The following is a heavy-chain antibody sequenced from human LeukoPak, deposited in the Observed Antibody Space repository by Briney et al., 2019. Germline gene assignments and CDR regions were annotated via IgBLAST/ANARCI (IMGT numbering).Heavy chain of an antibody. J-gene: IGHJ5*02. Sequence: SETLSLTCTVYGESFSDNYWSWIRQPPGKGLEWIGEINHSGSINYNPSLKSRVTISLDTSKNQFSLKLTSLTAADTAIYYCAREDLNEVRYNWFDPWGQGTLVTVSS. D-gene: IGHD3/OR15-3a*01. CDR3: AREDLNEVRYNWFDP. CDR1: GESFSDNY. V-gene: IGHV4-34*01. CDR2: INHSGSI.